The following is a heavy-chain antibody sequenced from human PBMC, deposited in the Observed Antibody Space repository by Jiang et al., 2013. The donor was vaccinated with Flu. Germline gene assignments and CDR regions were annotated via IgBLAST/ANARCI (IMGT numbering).Heavy chain of an antibody. CDR2: ISSSSSYT. V-gene: IGHV3-11*05. CDR3: ARVGDGYNSGNWFDP. Sequence: LVKPGGSLRLSCAASGFTFSDYYMSWIRQAPGKGLEWVSYISSSSSYTNYADSVKGRFTISRDNAKNSLYLQMNSLRAEDTAVYYCARVGDGYNSGNWFDPWGQGTLVTVSS. J-gene: IGHJ5*02. D-gene: IGHD5-24*01. CDR1: GFTFSDYY.